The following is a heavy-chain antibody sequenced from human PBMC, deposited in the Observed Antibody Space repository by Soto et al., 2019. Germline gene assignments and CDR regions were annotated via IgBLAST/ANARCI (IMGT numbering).Heavy chain of an antibody. CDR2: IIPILGIA. D-gene: IGHD2-2*01. CDR3: ATLYCSSTSCYSFYFDY. CDR1: GGTFSSYT. V-gene: IGHV1-69*02. Sequence: SVKVSCKASGGTFSSYTISWVRQAPGQGLEWMGRIIPILGIANYAQKFQGRVTITADKSTSTAYMELSSLRSEDTAVYYCATLYCSSTSCYSFYFDYWGQGTLVTVSS. J-gene: IGHJ4*02.